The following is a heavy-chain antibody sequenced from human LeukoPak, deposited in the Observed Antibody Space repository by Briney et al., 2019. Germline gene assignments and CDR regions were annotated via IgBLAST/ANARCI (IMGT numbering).Heavy chain of an antibody. CDR3: ARAGAYYDSSGYNRAYAFDI. D-gene: IGHD3-22*01. J-gene: IGHJ3*02. Sequence: ASVKVSCKASGYTFTSYYMHWVRQAPGQGLEWMGIINPSGGSTSYAQKFQGRVTMTRDTSTSTVYMELSSLRSEDTAVYYCARAGAYYDSSGYNRAYAFDIWGQGTMVTVSS. CDR2: INPSGGST. V-gene: IGHV1-46*01. CDR1: GYTFTSYY.